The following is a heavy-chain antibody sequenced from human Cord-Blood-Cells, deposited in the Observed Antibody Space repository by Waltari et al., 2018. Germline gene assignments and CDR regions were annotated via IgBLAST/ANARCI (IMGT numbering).Heavy chain of an antibody. D-gene: IGHD3-3*01. Sequence: EVQLVESGGGLVKPGGSLRLSCAASGFTFSNAWMSWVRQAPGKGLEWVGRIKSKTDGGTTDYAAPVKGRFTISRDDSKNTLYLQMNSLKTEDTAVYYCTTEGDFGVVTTPSHYFDYWGQGTLVTVSS. CDR1: GFTFSNAW. J-gene: IGHJ4*02. V-gene: IGHV3-15*01. CDR2: IKSKTDGGTT. CDR3: TTEGDFGVVTTPSHYFDY.